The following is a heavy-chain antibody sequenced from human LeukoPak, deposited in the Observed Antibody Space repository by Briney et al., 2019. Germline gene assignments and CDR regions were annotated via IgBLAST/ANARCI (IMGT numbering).Heavy chain of an antibody. CDR2: ISGSGGST. J-gene: IGHJ4*02. CDR3: AKDSKYCSSTSCYYYFDY. D-gene: IGHD2-2*01. V-gene: IGHV3-23*01. CDR1: GFTFNSYA. Sequence: GGSQRLSCASSGFTFNSYAMNWVRQAPGKGLEWVSGISGSGGSTHYADSVKGRFTISRDNSENTLYLQMNSLRAEDTAVYYCAKDSKYCSSTSCYYYFDYWGQGTLVTVSS.